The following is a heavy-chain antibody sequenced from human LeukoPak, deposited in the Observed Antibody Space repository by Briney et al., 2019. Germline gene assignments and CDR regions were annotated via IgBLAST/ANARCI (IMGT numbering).Heavy chain of an antibody. CDR1: GFTFTSYT. CDR3: AKAHPGFDY. J-gene: IGHJ4*02. V-gene: IGHV3-21*01. Sequence: GVSLRLSCAASGFTFTSYTMNWVRQAPGKGLEWVSSIGSSSTCIYYADSVKGRFTISRDNAKNSLFLQMNSLRAEDTAVYYCAKAHPGFDYWGQGTLVTVSS. CDR2: IGSSSTCI.